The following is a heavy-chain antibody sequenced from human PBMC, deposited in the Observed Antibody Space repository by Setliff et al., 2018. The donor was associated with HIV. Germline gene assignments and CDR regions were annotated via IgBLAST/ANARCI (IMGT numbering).Heavy chain of an antibody. D-gene: IGHD1-7*01. CDR3: ASANWNYLGYWFDP. J-gene: IGHJ5*02. CDR2: IYYSGST. Sequence: LSLTCTVSGYSISSGYHWGWIRQPPGKGLEWIGSIYYSGSTYYNPSLKSRVTISVDTPKNQFSLKLNSVTAADTAVYYCASANWNYLGYWFDPWGQGTLVTVSS. V-gene: IGHV4-38-2*02. CDR1: GYSISSGYH.